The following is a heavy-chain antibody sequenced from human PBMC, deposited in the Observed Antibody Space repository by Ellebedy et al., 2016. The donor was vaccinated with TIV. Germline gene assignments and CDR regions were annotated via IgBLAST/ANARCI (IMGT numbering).Heavy chain of an antibody. CDR1: GGSISSGGYS. CDR3: AREVGRRHGYSY. Sequence: MPSETLSLTCAVSGGSISSGGYSWNWIRQPPGKGLEWIGYIYHSGIAYYNPTPKSRITISVDRSKNQFSLKLSSVTAADTAIYYCAREVGRRHGYSYWGQGTLVTVSS. J-gene: IGHJ4*02. CDR2: IYHSGIA. V-gene: IGHV4-30-2*01. D-gene: IGHD3-22*01.